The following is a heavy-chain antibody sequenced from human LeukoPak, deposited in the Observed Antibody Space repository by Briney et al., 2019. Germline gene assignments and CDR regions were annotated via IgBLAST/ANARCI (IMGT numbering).Heavy chain of an antibody. CDR2: ISSSSSYI. CDR3: ARDNFSGLGELLRTDY. Sequence: GGSLRLSCAASGFTFSSYSMNWVRQAPGKGLEWVSSISSSSSYIYYADSVKGRFTISRDNAKNSLYLQMNSLRAEDTAVYYCARDNFSGLGELLRTDYWGQGTLVTVSS. CDR1: GFTFSSYS. J-gene: IGHJ4*02. V-gene: IGHV3-21*01. D-gene: IGHD3-10*01.